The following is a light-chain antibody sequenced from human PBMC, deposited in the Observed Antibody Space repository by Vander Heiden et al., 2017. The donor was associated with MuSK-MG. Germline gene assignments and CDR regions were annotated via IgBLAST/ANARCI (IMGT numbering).Light chain of an antibody. J-gene: IGKJ4*01. Sequence: EIVMTQSPATLSVSPGERATLSCRASQSVSSNLVAWYQQKPGQAPRLLIYGATTRATDIPARFSGSGSGTEFTLTISSLQSEDFAVYYCQQYNNWPLTFGGGTKVEIK. CDR2: GAT. CDR1: QSVSSN. CDR3: QQYNNWPLT. V-gene: IGKV3-15*01.